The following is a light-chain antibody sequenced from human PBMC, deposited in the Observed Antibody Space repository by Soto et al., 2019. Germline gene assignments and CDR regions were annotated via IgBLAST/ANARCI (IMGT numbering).Light chain of an antibody. J-gene: IGKJ2*01. CDR1: QSISSW. V-gene: IGKV1-5*03. CDR2: KAS. CDR3: QQYNSYSYT. Sequence: DIQMTQSPSTLSASVGDRVTITCRASQSISSWLAWYQQKPGKAPKLLIYKASSLESGVPSRFSGSGSGTELTLTISSLQHDDFATYYCQQYNSYSYTFGQGTKLEIK.